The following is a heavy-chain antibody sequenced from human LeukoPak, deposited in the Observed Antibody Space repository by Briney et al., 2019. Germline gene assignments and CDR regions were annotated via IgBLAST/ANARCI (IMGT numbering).Heavy chain of an antibody. V-gene: IGHV3-33*01. Sequence: PGGSLRLSCAASGFTFSSYGMYWVRQAPGKGLEWVAVIWYDGSNKYYADSVKGRFTISRDNSKNTLYLQMNSLRAEDTAVYYCARDPRPGYDILTGYYRYGMDVWGKGTTVTVSS. CDR3: ARDPRPGYDILTGYYRYGMDV. D-gene: IGHD3-9*01. CDR2: IWYDGSNK. J-gene: IGHJ6*04. CDR1: GFTFSSYG.